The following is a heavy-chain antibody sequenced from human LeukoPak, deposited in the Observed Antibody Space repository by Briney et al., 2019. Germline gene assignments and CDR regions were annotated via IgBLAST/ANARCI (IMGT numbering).Heavy chain of an antibody. Sequence: SQTLSLTCTVSGGSISSGDYYWSWIRQPPGKGLEWIGYIYYSGSTYYNPSLKSRVTISVDTSKNQFSLKLSSVTAADTAVYYCAGLYEVPAATPDAFDIWGQGTMVTVSS. CDR3: AGLYEVPAATPDAFDI. J-gene: IGHJ3*02. CDR1: GGSISSGDYY. CDR2: IYYSGST. D-gene: IGHD2-2*01. V-gene: IGHV4-30-4*08.